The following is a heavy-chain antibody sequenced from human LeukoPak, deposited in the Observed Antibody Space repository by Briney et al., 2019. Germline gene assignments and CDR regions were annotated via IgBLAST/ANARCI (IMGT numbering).Heavy chain of an antibody. CDR3: ARGGELGFDP. V-gene: IGHV3-13*01. CDR1: GFTFSSYD. J-gene: IGHJ5*02. Sequence: GGSLRLSCEASGFTFSSYDMHWVRQGIGKGLEWVSGIATAGDTFHAGSVKGRFTISRENGKKSLYLQMNDLRAGDTAVYYCARGGELGFDPWGQGALVTVSS. D-gene: IGHD1-7*01. CDR2: IATAGDT.